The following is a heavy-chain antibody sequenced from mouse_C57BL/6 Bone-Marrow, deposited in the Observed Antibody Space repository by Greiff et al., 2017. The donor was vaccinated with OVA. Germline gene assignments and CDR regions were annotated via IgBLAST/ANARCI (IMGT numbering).Heavy chain of an antibody. CDR2: IHPSDNDT. D-gene: IGHD1-1*01. CDR3: AIDGDYYGPVFAY. CDR1: GYTFTSYW. J-gene: IGHJ3*01. V-gene: IGHV1-74*01. Sequence: QVQLQQPGAELVKPGASVKVSCKASGYTFTSYWMHWVKQRPGQGLEWIGRIHPSDNDTNYNQKFKGKATLTVDKSSSTAYMQLSSLTSEDSAVYYCAIDGDYYGPVFAYWGQGTLVTVSA.